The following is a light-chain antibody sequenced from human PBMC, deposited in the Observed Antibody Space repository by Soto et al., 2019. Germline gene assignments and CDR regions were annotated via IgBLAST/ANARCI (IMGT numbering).Light chain of an antibody. J-gene: IGKJ3*01. Sequence: IVLPPSPATPSLSPGEGDNLSCRASQSVSSYLAWYQQKPGQAPRLLIYDASNRATGIPARFSGSGSGTDFTLTISSLEPEDFAVYYCQQRGTFGPGTKVDIK. CDR2: DAS. V-gene: IGKV3-11*01. CDR1: QSVSSY. CDR3: QQRGT.